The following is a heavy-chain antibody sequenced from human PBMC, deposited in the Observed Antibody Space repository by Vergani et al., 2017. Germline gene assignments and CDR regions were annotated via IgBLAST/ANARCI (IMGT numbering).Heavy chain of an antibody. CDR3: ARMISGGWYEFFDY. D-gene: IGHD6-19*01. V-gene: IGHV3-74*01. Sequence: EVQLVESGGGLVQPGGSLRLSCAASGFTFSSYWMHWVRQAPGKGLVWVSRINRDGSSTSYADSVKGRFTNSRDNAKNTLYLQMTSLRAEDTAVYYWARMISGGWYEFFDYWGQGTLVTVSS. CDR2: INRDGSST. CDR1: GFTFSSYW. J-gene: IGHJ4*02.